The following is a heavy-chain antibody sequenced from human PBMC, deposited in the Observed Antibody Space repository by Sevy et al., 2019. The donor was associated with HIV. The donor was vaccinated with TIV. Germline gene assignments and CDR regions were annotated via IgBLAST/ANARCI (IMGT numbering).Heavy chain of an antibody. Sequence: GGSLRLSCAASGFTFIKYSMSWVRQPPGKGLEWVSTLSFGCGEINYADSVKGRFTISRDNSKSSVYLQMNNLRPEDTAVYYCAREGCTKPHDYWGQGTLVTASS. J-gene: IGHJ4*02. CDR3: AREGCTKPHDY. CDR2: LSFGCGEI. CDR1: GFTFIKYS. V-gene: IGHV3-23*01. D-gene: IGHD2-8*01.